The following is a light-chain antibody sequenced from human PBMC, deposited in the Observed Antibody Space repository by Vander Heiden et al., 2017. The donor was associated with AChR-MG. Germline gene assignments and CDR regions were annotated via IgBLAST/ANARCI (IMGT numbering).Light chain of an antibody. CDR2: AVF. V-gene: IGLV2-14*03. J-gene: IGLJ2*01. CDR1: RSDIGGYNY. Sequence: QSALTQPASVSGSPGQSITISCPGTRSDIGGYNYVSWYQQHPGKAPNLVIFAVFERPSGVSNRFSGSKSGNTASLSISGLQAEDEADYYCSSYTSRSTLIFGGGTKLTVL. CDR3: SSYTSRSTLI.